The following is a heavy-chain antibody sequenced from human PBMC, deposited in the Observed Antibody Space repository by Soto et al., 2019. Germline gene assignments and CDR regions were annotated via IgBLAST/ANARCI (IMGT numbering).Heavy chain of an antibody. D-gene: IGHD3-22*01. CDR3: ARSLIYDSSRYFSDY. Sequence: SSETLSLTCAGYGGSFSGYYWSWIRQPPGKGLEWIGEINHSGSTNYNPSLKSRVTISVDTSKNQFSLKLSSVTAADTAVYYCARSLIYDSSRYFSDYPAQRTLVTVSS. CDR2: INHSGST. V-gene: IGHV4-34*01. J-gene: IGHJ4*02. CDR1: GGSFSGYY.